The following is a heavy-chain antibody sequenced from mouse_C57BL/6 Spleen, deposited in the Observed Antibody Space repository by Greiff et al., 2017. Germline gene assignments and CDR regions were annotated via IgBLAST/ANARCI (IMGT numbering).Heavy chain of an antibody. Sequence: QVQLQQPGAELVKPGASVQMSCKASGYTFPSSWITWVKPRPGQGLEWIGDIYPGSGSTNYNEKFKSKATLTVDTSSSTAYMQLSSLTSEDSAVYYCSSIPFDYWGQGTTLTVSS. CDR1: GYTFPSSW. CDR3: SSIPFDY. V-gene: IGHV1-55*01. J-gene: IGHJ2*01. CDR2: IYPGSGST. D-gene: IGHD2-3*01.